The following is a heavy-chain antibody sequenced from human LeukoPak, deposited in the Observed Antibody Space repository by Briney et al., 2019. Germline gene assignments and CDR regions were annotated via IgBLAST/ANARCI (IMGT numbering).Heavy chain of an antibody. V-gene: IGHV3-48*03. CDR1: GFTFSTYE. CDR2: ISSSGSTI. D-gene: IGHD3-22*01. CDR3: ARGNYDSSGPYYFDY. Sequence: GGSLRLSCAASGFTFSTYEMTWVRQSPGKGLEWVSYISSSGSTIYYADSVKGRFTISRDNARNSLYLQMNSLRAEDTAVYYCARGNYDSSGPYYFDYWGQGTLVTASS. J-gene: IGHJ4*02.